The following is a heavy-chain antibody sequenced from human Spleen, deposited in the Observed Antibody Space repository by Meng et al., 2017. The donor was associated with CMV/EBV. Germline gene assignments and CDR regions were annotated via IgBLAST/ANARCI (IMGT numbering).Heavy chain of an antibody. CDR1: GFTFSSYW. Sequence: GGSLRLSCAASGFTFSSYWMSWVRQAPGKGLEWMANIKEDGSEKYYVDSVKGRFTISRDNSQNSLYLQMNSLRAEDTAVYYCARDQPPSRYYYYYTMDVWGQGTTVTVSS. CDR2: IKEDGSEK. J-gene: IGHJ6*02. V-gene: IGHV3-7*01. CDR3: ARDQPPSRYYYYYTMDV.